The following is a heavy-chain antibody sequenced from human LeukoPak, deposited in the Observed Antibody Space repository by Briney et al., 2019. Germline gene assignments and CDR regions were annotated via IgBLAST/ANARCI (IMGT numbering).Heavy chain of an antibody. D-gene: IGHD3-10*01. CDR1: GFTFSSSA. CDR2: ISASGDST. J-gene: IGHJ4*02. Sequence: GGSLRLSCAASGFTFSSSAMSWGRQVPGKGLEWVSGISASGDSTSYADSVRGRFTISRDNSKNTLYVQMNSLRDEDTAVYYCAKGHGAGKLSALDYWGQGTLVTVSS. CDR3: AKGHGAGKLSALDY. V-gene: IGHV3-23*01.